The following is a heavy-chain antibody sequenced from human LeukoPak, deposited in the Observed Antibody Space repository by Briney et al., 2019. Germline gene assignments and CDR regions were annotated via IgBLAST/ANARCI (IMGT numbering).Heavy chain of an antibody. V-gene: IGHV1-46*01. J-gene: IGHJ5*02. D-gene: IGHD3-22*01. Sequence: ASVKVSCKASGYTFTSYYMHWVRQAPGQRLEWMGTINPSAGTTTYAQKFLGRVTMTRDTSTSTVYMELSSLRSEDTAVYYCAREGVDDSSGYHPFDPWGQGTLVTVSS. CDR2: INPSAGTT. CDR1: GYTFTSYY. CDR3: AREGVDDSSGYHPFDP.